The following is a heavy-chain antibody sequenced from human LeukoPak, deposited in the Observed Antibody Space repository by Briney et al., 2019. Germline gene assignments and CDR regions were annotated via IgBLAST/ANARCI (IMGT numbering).Heavy chain of an antibody. V-gene: IGHV3-21*01. D-gene: IGHD3-3*01. CDR2: ISSSSSYI. J-gene: IGHJ4*02. CDR1: GFTFSNYA. CDR3: ATNDFWSDFDY. Sequence: GGSLRLSCATSGFTFSNYAMGWVRQAPGKGLEWVSSISSSSSYIYYADSVKGRFTISRDNAKNSLYLQMNSLRAEDTAVYYCATNDFWSDFDYWGQGTLVTVSS.